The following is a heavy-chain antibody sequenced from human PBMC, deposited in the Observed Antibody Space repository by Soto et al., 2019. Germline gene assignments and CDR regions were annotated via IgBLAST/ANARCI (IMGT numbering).Heavy chain of an antibody. V-gene: IGHV4-61*01. CDR1: GGSVSSGSYY. CDR2: SYYSGST. CDR3: ARIRITIFGVVNNWFDP. D-gene: IGHD3-3*01. Sequence: SETLSLTCTVSGGSVSSGSYYWSWIRQPPGKGLEWIGYSYYSGSTNYNPYLKSRVTISVDTSKNQFSLKLSSVTAADTAVYYCARIRITIFGVVNNWFDPWGQGTLVTVSS. J-gene: IGHJ5*02.